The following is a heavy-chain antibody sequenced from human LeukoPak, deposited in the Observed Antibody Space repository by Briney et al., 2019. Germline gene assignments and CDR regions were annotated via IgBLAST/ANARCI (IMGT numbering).Heavy chain of an antibody. J-gene: IGHJ5*02. Sequence: SETLSLTCAVYGGSFSGYYWSWIRQPPGKGLEWIGEINHSGSTDYNPSLKSRVTISIDKSKNHFSLKLTSVTAADTAIYYCARDTYNWNVDAFDPWGQGTLVTVSS. CDR2: INHSGST. CDR3: ARDTYNWNVDAFDP. CDR1: GGSFSGYY. V-gene: IGHV4-34*01. D-gene: IGHD1-20*01.